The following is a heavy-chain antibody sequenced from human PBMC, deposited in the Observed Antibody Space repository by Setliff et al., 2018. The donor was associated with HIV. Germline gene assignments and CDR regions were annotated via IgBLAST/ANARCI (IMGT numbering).Heavy chain of an antibody. D-gene: IGHD2-21*02. CDR2: INTVTGNP. CDR3: ARRMEVTPIGY. V-gene: IGHV7-4-1*02. J-gene: IGHJ4*02. Sequence: ASVKVSCKASGYTFNSYGINWVRQAPGQGLEWMGWINTVTGNPTYAQGFTGRFVFSLDTSVSTAYLQISSLKAEDSAVYYCARRMEVTPIGYWGQGTLVTVSS. CDR1: GYTFNSYG.